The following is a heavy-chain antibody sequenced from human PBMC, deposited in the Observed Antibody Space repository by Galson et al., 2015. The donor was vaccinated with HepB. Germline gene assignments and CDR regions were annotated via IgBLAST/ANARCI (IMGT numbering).Heavy chain of an antibody. J-gene: IGHJ6*03. D-gene: IGHD3-3*01. CDR2: ISSSGTV. CDR3: ARDLFAVSPPPTNYMDV. Sequence: SLRLSCAASGFFFSDYNMNWVRQAPGKGLEWVSSISSSGTVYYADSLKGRSTISRDNAKNSLDLRVNSLRAEDTAVYYCARDLFAVSPPPTNYMDVWGTGTTVTVSS. CDR1: GFFFSDYN. V-gene: IGHV3-69-1*01.